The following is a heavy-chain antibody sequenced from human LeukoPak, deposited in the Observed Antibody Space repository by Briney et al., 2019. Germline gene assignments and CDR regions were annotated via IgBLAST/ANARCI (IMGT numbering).Heavy chain of an antibody. Sequence: SSETLSLTCAVYGGSFSGYYWSWIRQPPGKGLEWIGEINHSGSTNYNPSLKSRVTISVDTSKNQFSLKLSSVTAADTAVYYCARDLPNYYDSSGYYSAFDIWGQGTMVTVSS. CDR2: INHSGST. CDR1: GGSFSGYY. D-gene: IGHD3-22*01. V-gene: IGHV4-34*01. CDR3: ARDLPNYYDSSGYYSAFDI. J-gene: IGHJ3*02.